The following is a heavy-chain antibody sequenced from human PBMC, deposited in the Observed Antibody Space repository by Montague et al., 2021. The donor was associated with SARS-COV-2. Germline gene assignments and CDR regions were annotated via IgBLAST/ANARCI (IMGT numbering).Heavy chain of an antibody. J-gene: IGHJ6*02. D-gene: IGHD2-15*01. CDR1: GFTFSSYW. Sequence: SLRLSCAASGFTFSSYWMSWVRQAPGKGLEWVANIKHDGSEKYYVDSVKGRFTISRDNAKNSLYLQMNSLRAEDTAVYYCARDSVVVAAMYYYYGMDVWGQGATVTVSS. V-gene: IGHV3-7*01. CDR2: IKHDGSEK. CDR3: ARDSVVVAAMYYYYGMDV.